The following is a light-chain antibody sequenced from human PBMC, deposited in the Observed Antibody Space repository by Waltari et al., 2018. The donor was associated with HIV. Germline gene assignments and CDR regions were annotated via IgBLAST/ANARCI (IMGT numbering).Light chain of an antibody. V-gene: IGLV1-36*01. CDR1: SSNIEHHN. CDR3: ASWDDSLKTYV. Sequence: QSVLTQPPSVSDVPGQRVIISCSGGSSNIEHHNVIWYQHPPGEAPRLRIYFNYVLPTGFSSRFSASKSGTSASLAISGLQSEDEADYYGASWDDSLKTYVFGTGTKITVL. CDR2: FNY. J-gene: IGLJ1*01.